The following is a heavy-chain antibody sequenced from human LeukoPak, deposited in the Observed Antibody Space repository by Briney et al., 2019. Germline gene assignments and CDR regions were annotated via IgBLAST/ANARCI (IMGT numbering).Heavy chain of an antibody. CDR1: GYTFTSYY. D-gene: IGHD6-6*01. Sequence: ASVKVSCKASGYTFTSYYMHWVRQAPGQGLEWMGIINPSGGSTSYAQKFQGRVTMTRDTSTSTVYMELSSLRSEDTAVYYCARSSEYDYYYYGMDVWGQGTTVTVSS. J-gene: IGHJ6*02. CDR2: INPSGGST. V-gene: IGHV1-46*01. CDR3: ARSSEYDYYYYGMDV.